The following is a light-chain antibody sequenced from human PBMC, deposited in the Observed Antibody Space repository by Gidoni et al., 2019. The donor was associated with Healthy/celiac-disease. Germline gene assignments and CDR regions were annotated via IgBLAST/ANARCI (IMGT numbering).Light chain of an antibody. CDR3: QQSYSTPPFT. CDR1: QSISSY. CDR2: AAS. V-gene: IGKV1-39*01. J-gene: IGKJ3*01. Sequence: DIQMTQSPSSLSASVGPRVTITCRASQSISSYLNWYQQKPGKDPKLLIYAASSLQSGVPSRFSGSGSGTDFTLTISSLQPEDFATYYCQQSYSTPPFTFGPGTKVDIK.